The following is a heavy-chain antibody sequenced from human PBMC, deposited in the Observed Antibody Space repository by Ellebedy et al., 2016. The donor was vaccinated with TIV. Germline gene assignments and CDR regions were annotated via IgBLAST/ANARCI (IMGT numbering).Heavy chain of an antibody. Sequence: GESLKISCATAGFLFGDYGMSWVRQRPGKGLEWLSGIDWNGRTTNYADSLKGRFIISRDNARDSLYLQMHGLTAEDTGFYYCARASSGSYTGHLENWGQGIRVTVAS. J-gene: IGHJ4*02. CDR3: ARASSGSYTGHLEN. D-gene: IGHD1-26*01. V-gene: IGHV3-20*04. CDR2: IDWNGRTT. CDR1: GFLFGDYG.